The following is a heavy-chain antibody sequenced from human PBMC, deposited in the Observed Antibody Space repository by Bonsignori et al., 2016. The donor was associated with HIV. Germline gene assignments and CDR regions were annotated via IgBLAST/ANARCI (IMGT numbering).Heavy chain of an antibody. CDR2: VYYRGST. Sequence: QVQLQESGPGLVKPSETLSLTCTVSGDSITNYYWSWIRQPPGKGLEWIGYVYYRGSTSFYPSLKSRVTMSIDTSKNQFSLKLSSVTAADTAVYYCARRDEYFDYWGPRGTSFD. V-gene: IGHV4-59*01. CDR3: ARRDEYFDYWGPRGTSFD. J-gene: IGHJ5*02. D-gene: IGHD3/OR15-3a*01. CDR1: GDSITNYY.